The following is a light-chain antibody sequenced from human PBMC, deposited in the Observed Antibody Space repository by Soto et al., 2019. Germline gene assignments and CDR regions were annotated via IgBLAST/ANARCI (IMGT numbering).Light chain of an antibody. Sequence: IVLTQSPATLSLSPGARATLSCRAGQGVSNYLAWYQQKPGQAPRLLIYDTFNRATGIPARFSGSGSGTDFTLTISSLEPEDLAVYFCVQRSTWPWTSGQGTKVDIK. CDR2: DTF. CDR1: QGVSNY. V-gene: IGKV3-11*01. CDR3: VQRSTWPWT. J-gene: IGKJ1*01.